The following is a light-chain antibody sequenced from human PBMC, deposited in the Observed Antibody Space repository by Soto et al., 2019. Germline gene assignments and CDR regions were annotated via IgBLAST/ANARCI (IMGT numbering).Light chain of an antibody. Sequence: EIVLTQSPGTLSLSPGARATLSCRASQSVSSSSLAWYQQNPGQAPRLLIYEASSRATGIPDRFSGSGSGTDFTLTISRLEPEDFAVYYCQQYRTFGQGTKVDIK. CDR2: EAS. CDR1: QSVSSSS. CDR3: QQYRT. V-gene: IGKV3-20*01. J-gene: IGKJ1*01.